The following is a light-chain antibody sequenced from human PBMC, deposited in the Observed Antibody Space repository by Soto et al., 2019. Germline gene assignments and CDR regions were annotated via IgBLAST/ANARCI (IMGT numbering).Light chain of an antibody. CDR3: QHTYNIPLT. CDR2: ASS. Sequence: DIRMTQSPSSLSASVGDRVTITCRASQSINNFLNWYRQKPGKDPKLLIYASSSLQSGVPSRFSGNGSGIHFTITITGLQSENFATYFCQHTYNIPLTFGQWTKVEIK. J-gene: IGKJ1*01. V-gene: IGKV1-39*01. CDR1: QSINNF.